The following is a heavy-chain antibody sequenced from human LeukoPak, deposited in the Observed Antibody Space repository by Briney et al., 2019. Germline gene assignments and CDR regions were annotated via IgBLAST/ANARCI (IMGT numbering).Heavy chain of an antibody. CDR3: AKDGMARTAVWEVGYFDY. CDR1: GFTFSTYA. Sequence: GGSLRVYCAASGFTFSTYAMSWVRQAPGRGLEWVSAISGSGGSTYYADSVKGRFTISRDNSKNTLYPQMNSLRAEDTAVYYCAKDGMARTAVWEVGYFDYWGQGTLVTVSS. D-gene: IGHD5-24*01. CDR2: ISGSGGST. V-gene: IGHV3-23*01. J-gene: IGHJ4*02.